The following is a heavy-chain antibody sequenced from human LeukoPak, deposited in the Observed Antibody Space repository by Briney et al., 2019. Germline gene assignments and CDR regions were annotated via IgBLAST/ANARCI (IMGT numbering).Heavy chain of an antibody. V-gene: IGHV3-30*01. Sequence: PGGSLRLSCAASGFTFGNYAMHWVRQAPGEGLEWVAVISYDGSSEYSADSVKGRFTISRDNSKNTLYLQMNSLRVEDTAVYYCARGHSSGPPGDYWGQGTLVSVSS. CDR1: GFTFGNYA. CDR3: ARGHSSGPPGDY. CDR2: ISYDGSSE. J-gene: IGHJ4*02. D-gene: IGHD3-22*01.